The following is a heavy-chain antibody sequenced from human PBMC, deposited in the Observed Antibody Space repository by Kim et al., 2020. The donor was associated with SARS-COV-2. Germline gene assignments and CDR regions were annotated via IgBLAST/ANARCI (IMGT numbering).Heavy chain of an antibody. Sequence: GGSLRLSCAASGFTFSDFAIHWVRQAPGKGLEWLAIISSDGTNKYYAYAVSGRFAISRDNSKNTVYLQMNSLRSEASAVYYCTRENYFGSGSGDYFDYWAQGNLVSVSS. J-gene: IGHJ4*02. D-gene: IGHD3-10*01. CDR2: ISSDGTNK. CDR1: GFTFSDFA. V-gene: IGHV3-30*09. CDR3: TRENYFGSGSGDYFDY.